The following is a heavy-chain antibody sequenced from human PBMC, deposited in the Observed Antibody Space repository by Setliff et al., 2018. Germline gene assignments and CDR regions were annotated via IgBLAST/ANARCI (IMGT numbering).Heavy chain of an antibody. J-gene: IGHJ3*02. V-gene: IGHV1-69*11. CDR3: ARGVVNWAAFNI. Sequence: GASVKVSCKVSGGSFSSYAISWVRQAPGQGPEWLGRIIPVLDTTDYSPKFQDRLTITADEPSRTVNMELHSLRSEDTALHYCARGVVNWAAFNIWGQGTMVTVSS. CDR1: GGSFSSYA. D-gene: IGHD3-16*01. CDR2: IIPVLDTT.